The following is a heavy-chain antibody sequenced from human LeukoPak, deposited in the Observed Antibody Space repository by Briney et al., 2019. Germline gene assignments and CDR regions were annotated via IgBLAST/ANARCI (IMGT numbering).Heavy chain of an antibody. CDR3: AGCSSTSCYYLFSYYYGMDV. Sequence: ASVKFSCKASGYTFTGYYMHWVRQAPGQGLEWMGWINPNSGGTNYAQKFQGRVTMTRDTSISTAYMELSRLRSDDTAVYYCAGCSSTSCYYLFSYYYGMDVWGQGTTVTVSS. D-gene: IGHD2-2*01. CDR1: GYTFTGYY. CDR2: INPNSGGT. J-gene: IGHJ6*02. V-gene: IGHV1-2*02.